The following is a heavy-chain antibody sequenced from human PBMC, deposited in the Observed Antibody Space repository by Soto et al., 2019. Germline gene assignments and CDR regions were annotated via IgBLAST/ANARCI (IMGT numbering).Heavy chain of an antibody. CDR2: IYYSGST. D-gene: IGHD6-6*01. CDR3: ARKAARRFDYYYYGMDV. J-gene: IGHJ6*02. Sequence: SETLSLTCTVCGGSSSSSCYYWGWVRQPPGKGLEWIGSIYYSGSTYYNPSLKSRVTISVDTSKNQFSLKLSSVTAADTAVYYCARKAARRFDYYYYGMDVWGQGTTVT. V-gene: IGHV4-39*01. CDR1: GGSSSSSCYY.